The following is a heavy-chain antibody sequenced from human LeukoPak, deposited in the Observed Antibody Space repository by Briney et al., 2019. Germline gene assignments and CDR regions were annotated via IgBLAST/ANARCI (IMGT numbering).Heavy chain of an antibody. CDR2: IKQDGSET. CDR1: GFTFSSYW. V-gene: IGHV3-7*01. Sequence: GGSLRLSCAASGFTFSSYWMTWVRQAPGKGLEWVANIKQDGSETYYVDSVKGRFTISRDNAKNSLYLQMNSLIAEDTAVYYCARRDGVATMAFSDYYYYMDGWGKGTTVTVSS. J-gene: IGHJ6*03. CDR3: ARRDGVATMAFSDYYYYMDG. D-gene: IGHD5-12*01.